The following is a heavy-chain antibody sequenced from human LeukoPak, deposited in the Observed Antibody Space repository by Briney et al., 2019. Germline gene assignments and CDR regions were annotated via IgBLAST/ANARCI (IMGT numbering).Heavy chain of an antibody. CDR2: ISYDGTNK. V-gene: IGHV3-30*03. D-gene: IGHD4-17*01. CDR3: ARDRDYGDYIVEGPFDY. Sequence: PGGSLRLSCAASGLTFSSYGMHWVRQAPGKGLEWVAVISYDGTNKEYADFVKGRFTISRDNSKNTLYLQMNSLTTEDTAVYYCARDRDYGDYIVEGPFDYWGQGTLVTVSS. J-gene: IGHJ4*02. CDR1: GLTFSSYG.